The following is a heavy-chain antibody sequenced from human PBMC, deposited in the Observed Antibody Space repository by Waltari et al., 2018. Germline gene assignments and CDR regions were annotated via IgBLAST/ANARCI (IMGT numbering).Heavy chain of an antibody. J-gene: IGHJ4*02. CDR1: GFTFSSYS. V-gene: IGHV3-48*04. CDR2: ISSSSSTI. CDR3: ASDSSGYQGVYFDY. D-gene: IGHD3-22*01. Sequence: EVQLVESGGGLVQPGGSLRLSCAASGFTFSSYSMNWFRQAPGKGLEWVSYISSSSSTIYYADSVKGRFTISRDNAKNSLYLQMNSLRAEDTAVYYCASDSSGYQGVYFDYWGQGTLVTVSS.